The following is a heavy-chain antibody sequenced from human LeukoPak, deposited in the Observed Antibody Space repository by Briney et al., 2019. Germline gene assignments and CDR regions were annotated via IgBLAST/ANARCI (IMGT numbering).Heavy chain of an antibody. Sequence: SETLSLTCTVSGDSISSSYWSWIRQPPGKGLEWIGFIYYTGSTNYNPSLKSRVTISLDTSKSQFSLKLSSVTAADTAVYYCAQGASNWANFDYWGQGTLVTVSS. CDR1: GDSISSSY. V-gene: IGHV4-59*01. D-gene: IGHD4-11*01. CDR3: AQGASNWANFDY. CDR2: IYYTGST. J-gene: IGHJ4*02.